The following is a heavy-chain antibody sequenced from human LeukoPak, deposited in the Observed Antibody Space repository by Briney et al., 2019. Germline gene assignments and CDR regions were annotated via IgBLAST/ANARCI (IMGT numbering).Heavy chain of an antibody. CDR2: LSDNGGSP. CDR1: GFTFSNYA. D-gene: IGHD2-21*01. CDR3: AKDPETYSSRWFDS. Sequence: PGGSLRLSCAASGFTFSNYAMSWVRQAPGKGLEWVASLSDNGGSPYYAASVKRRFTISRDNAKNTLYLHMNSLRAEDTAVYYCAKDPETYSSRWFDSWGQGTLVTVSS. J-gene: IGHJ5*01. V-gene: IGHV3-23*01.